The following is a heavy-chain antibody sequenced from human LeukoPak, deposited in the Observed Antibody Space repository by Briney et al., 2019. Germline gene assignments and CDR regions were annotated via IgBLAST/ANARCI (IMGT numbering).Heavy chain of an antibody. CDR2: ISYDGSNK. V-gene: IGHV3-30*03. J-gene: IGHJ4*02. CDR1: GFTFSNSG. CDR3: ARDGATMVRGVIPQYYFDY. D-gene: IGHD3-10*01. Sequence: PGGSLRLSCAASGFTFSNSGMHWVRQAPGKGLKWVAVISYDGSNKYYADSVKGRFTISRDNSKNTLYLQMNSLRAEDTAVYYCARDGATMVRGVIPQYYFDYWGQGTLVTVSS.